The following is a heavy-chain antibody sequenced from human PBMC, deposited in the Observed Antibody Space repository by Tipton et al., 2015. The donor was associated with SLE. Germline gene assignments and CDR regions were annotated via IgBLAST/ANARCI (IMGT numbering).Heavy chain of an antibody. J-gene: IGHJ6*03. CDR3: ARVYSSGWRTDYYYMDV. V-gene: IGHV4-59*01. CDR2: IYYSGST. Sequence: TLSLTCTVSGGSISDYYWSWIRQPPGKGLEWIGYIYYSGSTNCNPSLKSRVTISVDTSKNQFSLKLRSVTAADTAVYYCARVYSSGWRTDYYYMDVWGKGTTVTVSS. D-gene: IGHD6-19*01. CDR1: GGSISDYY.